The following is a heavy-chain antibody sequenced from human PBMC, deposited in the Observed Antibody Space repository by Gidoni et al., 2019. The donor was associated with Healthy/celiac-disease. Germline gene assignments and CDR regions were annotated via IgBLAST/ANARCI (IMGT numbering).Heavy chain of an antibody. CDR2: IRSKTDSGTT. V-gene: IGHV3-15*01. CDR3: LVVVVAALDIDY. Sequence: EVQLVESGGGLVKPGGSLSLSCAASGFTFSNAWMSWVRQAPGKGLEWVGRIRSKTDSGTTDYAAPVKGRFTISRDDSKNTLYLQMNSLKTEDTAVYYCLVVVVAALDIDYWGQGTLVTVSS. CDR1: GFTFSNAW. J-gene: IGHJ4*02. D-gene: IGHD2-15*01.